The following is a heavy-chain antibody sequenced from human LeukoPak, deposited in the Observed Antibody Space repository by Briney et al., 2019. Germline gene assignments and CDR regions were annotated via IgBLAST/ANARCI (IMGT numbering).Heavy chain of an antibody. CDR1: GFTFSSYS. J-gene: IGHJ4*02. CDR3: ARVGYSGYDYLCY. Sequence: GGSLRLSCAASGFTFSSYSMNWARQAPGKGLEWVSSISSSSSYIYYADSAKGRFTISRDNAKNSLYLQMNSLRAEDTAVYYCARVGYSGYDYLCYWGQGTLVTVSS. CDR2: ISSSSSYI. D-gene: IGHD5-12*01. V-gene: IGHV3-21*01.